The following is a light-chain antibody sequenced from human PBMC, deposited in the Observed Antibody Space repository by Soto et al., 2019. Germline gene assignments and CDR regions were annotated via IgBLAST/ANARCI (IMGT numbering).Light chain of an antibody. V-gene: IGKV3-11*01. J-gene: IGKJ5*01. Sequence: IVLTQSPVSLSFSPGYGSTLSFRASQSVSSYLAWYQQRPGQAPRLLIYDASNRATGIPARFSGSGSGTDFTLTISSLEPEDFAVYYCQQRSNWPITFGQGTRLEI. CDR1: QSVSSY. CDR2: DAS. CDR3: QQRSNWPIT.